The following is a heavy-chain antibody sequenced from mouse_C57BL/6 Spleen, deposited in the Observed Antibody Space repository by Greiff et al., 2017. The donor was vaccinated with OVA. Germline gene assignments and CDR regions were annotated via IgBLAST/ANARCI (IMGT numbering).Heavy chain of an antibody. Sequence: EVMLVESGGGLVQPGGSLSLSCAASGFTFTDYYMSWVRQPPGKALEWLGFIRNKANGYTTESSASVKGRFTIARDNSQSILYLQMNALRAEDSATYYCARSNWDGAMDYWGQGTSVTVSS. D-gene: IGHD4-1*01. J-gene: IGHJ4*01. CDR3: ARSNWDGAMDY. CDR1: GFTFTDYY. V-gene: IGHV7-3*01. CDR2: IRNKANGYTT.